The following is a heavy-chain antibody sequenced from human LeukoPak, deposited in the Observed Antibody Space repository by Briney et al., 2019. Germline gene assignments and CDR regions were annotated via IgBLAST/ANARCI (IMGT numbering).Heavy chain of an antibody. J-gene: IGHJ4*02. CDR3: AKDEPGGAGTNFDY. V-gene: IGHV3-53*05. CDR1: GFTVSSNY. D-gene: IGHD1-7*01. Sequence: GGSLRLSCVASGFTVSSNYMSWVRQAPGKGLEWVSVIYSGGSTYYADSVKGRFTISRDNSKNTLSLQMNSLRAEDTAVYYCAKDEPGGAGTNFDYWGQGTLVTVSS. CDR2: IYSGGST.